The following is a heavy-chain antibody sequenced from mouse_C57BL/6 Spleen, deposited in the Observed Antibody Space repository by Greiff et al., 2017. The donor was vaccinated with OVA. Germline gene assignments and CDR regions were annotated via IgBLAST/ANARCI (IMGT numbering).Heavy chain of an antibody. J-gene: IGHJ3*01. CDR3: ARSYYGYDPFAY. D-gene: IGHD2-2*01. V-gene: IGHV1-52*01. Sequence: QVQLQQPGAELVRPGSSVKLSCKASGYTFTSYWMHWVKQRPIQGLEWIGNIDPSDSETHYNQKFKDKATLTVDKSSSTAYMQLISLTSEDSAVYYCARSYYGYDPFAYWGQGTLVTVSA. CDR2: IDPSDSET. CDR1: GYTFTSYW.